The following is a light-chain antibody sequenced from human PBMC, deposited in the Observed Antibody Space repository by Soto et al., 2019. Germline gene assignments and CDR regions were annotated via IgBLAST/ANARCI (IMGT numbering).Light chain of an antibody. CDR2: EVS. V-gene: IGLV2-14*01. J-gene: IGLJ1*01. CDR1: SSGVGGYNY. Sequence: QSALTQPASVAGSPGQSITSSCTGTSSGVGGYNYVSWYQQHPGKAPKLMIYEVSDRPSGVSNRFSGSKSGNTASLTISGLQAEDEADYYCSSYTITSTYVFGTGTKVTVL. CDR3: SSYTITSTYV.